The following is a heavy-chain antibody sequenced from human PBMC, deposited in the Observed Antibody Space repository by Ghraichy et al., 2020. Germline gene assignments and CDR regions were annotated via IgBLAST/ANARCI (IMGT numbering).Heavy chain of an antibody. Sequence: GESLNISCKGSGYSFTSYWIGWVRQMPGKGLEWMGIIYPGDSDTRYSPSFQGQVTISADKSISTAYLQWSSLKASDTAMYYCARHPPREGYSYGYYYYMDVWGKGTTVTVSS. J-gene: IGHJ6*03. CDR3: ARHPPREGYSYGYYYYMDV. CDR2: IYPGDSDT. CDR1: GYSFTSYW. D-gene: IGHD5-18*01. V-gene: IGHV5-51*01.